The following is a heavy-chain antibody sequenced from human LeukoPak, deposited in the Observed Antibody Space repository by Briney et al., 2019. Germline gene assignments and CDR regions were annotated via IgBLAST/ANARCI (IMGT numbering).Heavy chain of an antibody. CDR2: TSKDGSDT. D-gene: IGHD6-25*01. J-gene: IGHJ4*02. V-gene: IGHV3-74*01. CDR1: GFRFSDYW. CDR3: ARGGYSGSYYRFS. Sequence: PGGSLRLSCAPSGFRFSDYWMHWVRQGPGKGPEWLSRTSKDGSDTFYADAAKGRFTASRDNAKNTVYLQVTNVRPADTAVYYCARGGYSGSYYRFSWGRGTLVTVAS.